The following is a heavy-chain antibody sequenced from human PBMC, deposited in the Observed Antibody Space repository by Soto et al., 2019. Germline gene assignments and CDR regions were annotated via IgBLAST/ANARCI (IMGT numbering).Heavy chain of an antibody. J-gene: IGHJ5*02. CDR3: ARRHLAVAVSPWFDP. CDR1: GLSITDSEMG. Sequence: QDTLKESGPVLVKPTETLTLRCTVSGLSITDSEMGVSWIRQLPGQPLEWLAHIDSSGEKSYRTFLKSRLAISKDTSKSQIVLTMTNMDPADTATYYCARRHLAVAVSPWFDPWGQGIPVTVSS. D-gene: IGHD6-19*01. CDR2: IDSSGEK. V-gene: IGHV2-26*01.